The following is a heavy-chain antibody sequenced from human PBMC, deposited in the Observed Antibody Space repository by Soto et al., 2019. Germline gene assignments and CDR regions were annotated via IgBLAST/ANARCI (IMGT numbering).Heavy chain of an antibody. D-gene: IGHD1-26*01. V-gene: IGHV3-9*01. CDR3: ANGREYYYYMDV. Sequence: EVQLVESGGGLVQPGRSLRLSCAASGFTFDDYAMHWVRQAPGKGLEWVSGISWNSGNIDYADSVKGRFTISRDNAKNSLFLQMNSLRAEDTALYYCANGREYYYYMDVWGKGTTVTVSS. CDR1: GFTFDDYA. CDR2: ISWNSGNI. J-gene: IGHJ6*03.